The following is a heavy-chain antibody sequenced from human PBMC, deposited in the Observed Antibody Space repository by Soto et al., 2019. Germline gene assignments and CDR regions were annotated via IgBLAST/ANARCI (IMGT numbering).Heavy chain of an antibody. V-gene: IGHV4-59*01. CDR1: GGSISSYY. J-gene: IGHJ5*02. D-gene: IGHD1-26*01. CDR2: IYYSGST. Sequence: QVQLQESGPGLVKPSETLSLTCTVSGGSISSYYWSWIRQPPGKGLEWTGYIYYSGSTNYNPSLQSRVTIAVDPSKNQSSLKLSSVTAADTAVYYWARAWYSGSHARFDPWGQGTLVTVSS. CDR3: ARAWYSGSHARFDP.